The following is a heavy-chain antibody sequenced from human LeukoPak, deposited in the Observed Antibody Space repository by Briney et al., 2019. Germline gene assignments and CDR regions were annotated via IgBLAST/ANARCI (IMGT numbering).Heavy chain of an antibody. Sequence: ASVKVSCKASGGTFSSYAISWVRQAPGQGLEWMGGIIPIFGTANYAQKFQGRVTITADKSTSTAYMELRSLRSDDTAVYYCAREVKQWPVYNWFAPWGQGTLVTVSS. J-gene: IGHJ5*02. V-gene: IGHV1-69*06. CDR3: AREVKQWPVYNWFAP. D-gene: IGHD6-19*01. CDR1: GGTFSSYA. CDR2: IIPIFGTA.